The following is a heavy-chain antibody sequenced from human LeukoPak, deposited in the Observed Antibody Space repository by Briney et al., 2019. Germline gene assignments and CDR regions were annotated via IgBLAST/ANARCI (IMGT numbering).Heavy chain of an antibody. CDR3: ASQSPLGVAGADGLNY. Sequence: SETLSLTCTVSGGSINRSNYYWGWIRQPSGKGLEWIGNIYYSGSTYYNPSLKSRVTISVDTSKNQFSLKLSSVTAADTAVYYCASQSPLGVAGADGLNYWGQGTLVTVSS. D-gene: IGHD6-19*01. J-gene: IGHJ4*02. CDR1: GGSINRSNYY. V-gene: IGHV4-39*01. CDR2: IYYSGST.